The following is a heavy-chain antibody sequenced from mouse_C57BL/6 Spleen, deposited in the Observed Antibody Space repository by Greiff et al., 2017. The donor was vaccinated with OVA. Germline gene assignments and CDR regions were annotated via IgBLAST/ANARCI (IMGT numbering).Heavy chain of an antibody. CDR3: AIYDGYPLDY. D-gene: IGHD2-3*01. CDR2: ISYDGSN. V-gene: IGHV3-6*01. J-gene: IGHJ2*01. Sequence: EVKLVESGPGLVKPSQSLSLTCSVTGYSITSGYYWNWIRQFPGNKLEWMGYISYDGSNNYNPSLKNRISITRDTSKNQFFLKLNSVTTEDTATYYCAIYDGYPLDYWGQGTTLTVSS. CDR1: GYSITSGYY.